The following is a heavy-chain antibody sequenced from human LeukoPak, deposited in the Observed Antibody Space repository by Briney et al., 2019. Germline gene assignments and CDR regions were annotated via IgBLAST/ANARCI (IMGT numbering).Heavy chain of an antibody. Sequence: GASVKVSCKASGYTFTSYYMHWVRQAPGQGLEWMGLINPSGGSTSYAQKFQGRVTMTRDTSTSTVYMELSSLRSEDTAVYYCARESPKDCTNGVCPNDAFDIWGQGTMVTVSS. D-gene: IGHD2-8*01. CDR2: INPSGGST. V-gene: IGHV1-46*01. CDR1: GYTFTSYY. CDR3: ARESPKDCTNGVCPNDAFDI. J-gene: IGHJ3*02.